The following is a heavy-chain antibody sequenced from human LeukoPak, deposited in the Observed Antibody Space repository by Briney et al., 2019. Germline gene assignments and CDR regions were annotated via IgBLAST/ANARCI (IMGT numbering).Heavy chain of an antibody. J-gene: IGHJ4*02. CDR3: VKDGCSITSCHLDY. CDR2: ISGSGGST. V-gene: IGHV3-23*01. CDR1: GFTFSSYA. Sequence: GGSLRLSCAASGFTFSSYAMSWVRQAPGKGLEWVSAISGSGGSTYYADSVKGRFTISRDNSKNTLYLQMNSLRAEDTAVYYCVKDGCSITSCHLDYWGQGTLVTVSS. D-gene: IGHD2-2*01.